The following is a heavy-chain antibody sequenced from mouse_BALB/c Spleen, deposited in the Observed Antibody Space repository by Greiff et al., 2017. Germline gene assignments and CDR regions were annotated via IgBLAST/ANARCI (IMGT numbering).Heavy chain of an antibody. D-gene: IGHD5-1*01. Sequence: EVKLMESGGGLVQPGGSLRLSCATSGFTFTDYYMSWVRQPPGKALEWLGFIRNKANGYTTEYSASVKGRFTISRDNSQSILYLQMNTLRAEDSATYYCARVVPHYYAMDYWGQGTSVTVSS. J-gene: IGHJ4*01. CDR3: ARVVPHYYAMDY. CDR2: IRNKANGYTT. V-gene: IGHV7-3*02. CDR1: GFTFTDYY.